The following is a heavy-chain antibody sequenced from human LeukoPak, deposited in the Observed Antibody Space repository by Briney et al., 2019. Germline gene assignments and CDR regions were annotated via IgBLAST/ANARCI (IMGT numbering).Heavy chain of an antibody. V-gene: IGHV1-2*02. D-gene: IGHD3-16*01. CDR1: GYTFTAYY. J-gene: IGHJ4*02. CDR3: ARAGGGLDY. CDR2: INPNSGGT. Sequence: ASVKVSCKASGYTFTAYYVHWVRHAPGQGLEWMGGINPNSGGTNYAQRFQGRVTMTRDTSISTAYMELSSLTSDDAAVYYCARAGGGLDYWGQGTLVSVSS.